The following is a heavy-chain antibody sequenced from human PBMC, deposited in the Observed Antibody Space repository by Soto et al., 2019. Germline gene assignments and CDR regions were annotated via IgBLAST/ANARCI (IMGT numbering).Heavy chain of an antibody. V-gene: IGHV4-59*01. D-gene: IGHD3-10*01. CDR2: IYYSGST. Sequence: QVQLQESGPGLVKPSETLSLTCTVSGGSISSYYWSWIRQPPGKGLEWIGYIYYSGSTNYTPSLKSRFTISVDKSKNQFSLKLSCVTAADTAVYYCARGRPITMVRGVEFDYWGQGTLVTVSS. CDR1: GGSISSYY. CDR3: ARGRPITMVRGVEFDY. J-gene: IGHJ4*02.